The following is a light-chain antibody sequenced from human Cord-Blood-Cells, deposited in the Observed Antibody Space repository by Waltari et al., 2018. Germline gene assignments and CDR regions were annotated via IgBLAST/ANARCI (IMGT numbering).Light chain of an antibody. CDR3: QQRSNWLT. CDR2: DAS. CDR1: QSVSSY. J-gene: IGKJ4*01. V-gene: IGKV3-11*01. Sequence: EIVLTQSPDTLSLSPGERATRSCRASQSVSSYLAWYQQKPGQAPRLLIYDASNRATVIPARFSGSGSGTDFTLTISSLEPEDFAVYYCQQRSNWLTFGGGTKVEIK.